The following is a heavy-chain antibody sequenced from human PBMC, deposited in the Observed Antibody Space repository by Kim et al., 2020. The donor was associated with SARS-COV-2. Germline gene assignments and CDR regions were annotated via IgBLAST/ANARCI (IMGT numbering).Heavy chain of an antibody. J-gene: IGHJ4*02. V-gene: IGHV1-18*04. CDR2: ISAYNGNT. CDR1: GYTFTSYG. CDR3: ARTQLMITFGGVIAPDY. D-gene: IGHD3-16*02. Sequence: ASVKVSCKASGYTFTSYGISWVRQAPGQGLEWMGWISAYNGNTNYAQKLQGRVTMTTDTSTSTAYMELRSLRSDDTAVYYCARTQLMITFGGVIAPDYWGQGTLVTVSS.